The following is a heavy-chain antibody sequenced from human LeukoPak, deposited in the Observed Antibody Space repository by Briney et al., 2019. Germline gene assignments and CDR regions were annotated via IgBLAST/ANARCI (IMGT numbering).Heavy chain of an antibody. Sequence: PWGFLRLSCAASGFTFSSYAMSWVRQAPGKGLEWVSAISGSGGSTYYADSVKGRFTISRDNSKNTLYLQMNSLRAEDTAVYYCAKARLALFDYWGQGTLVTVSS. CDR3: AKARLALFDY. J-gene: IGHJ4*02. CDR2: ISGSGGST. V-gene: IGHV3-23*01. CDR1: GFTFSSYA.